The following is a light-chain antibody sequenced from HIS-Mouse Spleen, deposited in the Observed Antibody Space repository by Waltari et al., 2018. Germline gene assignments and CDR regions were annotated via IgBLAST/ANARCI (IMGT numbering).Light chain of an antibody. Sequence: QSALTPPAPVSGSPGPSNPIPCTGTSSDVGGYNYVSWYQQHPGKAPKLMIYDVSNRPSGVSNRFSGLQAEDEADYYCSSYTSSSTEVFGGGTKLTVL. V-gene: IGLV2-14*03. CDR1: SSDVGGYNY. J-gene: IGLJ2*01. CDR3: SSYTSSSTEV. CDR2: DVS.